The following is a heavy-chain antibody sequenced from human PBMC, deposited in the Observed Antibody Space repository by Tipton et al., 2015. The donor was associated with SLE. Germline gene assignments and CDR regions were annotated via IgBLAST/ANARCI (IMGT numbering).Heavy chain of an antibody. V-gene: IGHV4-34*01. CDR3: ARSMGGGSCSGGACFEPFDY. D-gene: IGHD2-15*01. CDR2: ITHSGGT. Sequence: TLSLTCIVSGGSISSHYWNWIRQPPGKGLEWIGEITHSGGTNYNPSLKSRVSISVDTSKNQFSLEMRSVTAADTAVYYCARSMGGGSCSGGACFEPFDYWGHGTLVTVSS. CDR1: GGSISSHY. J-gene: IGHJ4*01.